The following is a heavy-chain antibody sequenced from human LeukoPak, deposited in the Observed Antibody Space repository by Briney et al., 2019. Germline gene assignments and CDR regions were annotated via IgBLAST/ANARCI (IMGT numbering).Heavy chain of an antibody. D-gene: IGHD2-15*01. V-gene: IGHV1-8*01. CDR3: ARSHTQKEFCGGGRCYPTVWWFDP. CDR2: IDPKNGNR. CDR1: GYTFINND. Sequence: ASVKVSCKASGYTFINNDINWVRQAPGQGLEWMAWIDPKNGNRGYAQNFQGRVTMTTDISINTAYLELSSLRSEDTAVYYCARSHTQKEFCGGGRCYPTVWWFDPWGQGTLVTV. J-gene: IGHJ5*02.